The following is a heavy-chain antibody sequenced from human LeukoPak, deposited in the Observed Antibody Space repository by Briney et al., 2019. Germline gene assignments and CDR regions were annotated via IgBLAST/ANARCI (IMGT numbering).Heavy chain of an antibody. CDR2: ISGSGGTT. V-gene: IGHV3-48*03. D-gene: IGHD2-15*01. CDR3: AKDRGMFLVGYLDY. CDR1: GFTFSSYE. Sequence: GGSLRLSCAASGFTFSSYEMNWVRQAPGKGLEWVSYISGSGGTTYYADSVKGRFTISRDNSKSTLYLQMNSLRAEDTAVYYCAKDRGMFLVGYLDYWGQGTLVTVSS. J-gene: IGHJ4*02.